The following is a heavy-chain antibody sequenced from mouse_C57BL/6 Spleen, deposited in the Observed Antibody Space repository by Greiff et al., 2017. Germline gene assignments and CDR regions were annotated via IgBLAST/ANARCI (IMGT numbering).Heavy chain of an antibody. D-gene: IGHD4-1*01. V-gene: IGHV5-17*01. CDR1: GFTFSDYG. CDR3: ATGTGAWFAY. J-gene: IGHJ3*01. CDR2: ISSGSSTI. Sequence: EVKLMESGGGLVKPGGSLKLSCAASGFTFSDYGMHWVRQAPEKGLEWVAYISSGSSTIYYAATVKGRFTISRDNAKNTLFLQMTSLRSRDTAMYYCATGTGAWFAYWGQGTLVTVSA.